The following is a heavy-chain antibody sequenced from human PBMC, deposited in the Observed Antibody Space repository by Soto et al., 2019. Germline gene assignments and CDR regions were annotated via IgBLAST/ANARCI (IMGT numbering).Heavy chain of an antibody. V-gene: IGHV3-48*02. D-gene: IGHD3-10*01. CDR2: ISSSSSTI. Sequence: EVQLVESGGGLVQPGGSLRLSCAASGFTFSSYSMNWVRQAPGKGLEWVSYISSSSSTIYYADSVKGRFTISGDNAKNSRYLQMNSLRDEDATVYYCAGEEVPDGSGSYYFDYWGQGTLVTVSS. CDR3: AGEEVPDGSGSYYFDY. J-gene: IGHJ4*02. CDR1: GFTFSSYS.